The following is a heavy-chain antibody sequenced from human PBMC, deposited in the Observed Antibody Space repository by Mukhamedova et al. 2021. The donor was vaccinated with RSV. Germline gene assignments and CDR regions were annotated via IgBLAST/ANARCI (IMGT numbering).Heavy chain of an antibody. Sequence: VRQAPGKRLEWVAVISYDGSNKYYADSVKGRFTISRDNSKNTLYLQMNSLRAEDTAVYYCARGNGNWYFDLWGRGTLVTVSS. CDR2: ISYDGSNK. CDR3: ARGNGNWYFDL. V-gene: IGHV3-30*04. J-gene: IGHJ2*01. D-gene: IGHD4-11*01.